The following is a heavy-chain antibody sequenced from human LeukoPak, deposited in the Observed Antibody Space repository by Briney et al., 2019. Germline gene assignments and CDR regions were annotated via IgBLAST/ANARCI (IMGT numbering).Heavy chain of an antibody. CDR1: GGSFGGYY. CDR2: INHSGST. CDR3: ARARTTVTDFDY. V-gene: IGHV4-34*01. D-gene: IGHD4-11*01. J-gene: IGHJ4*02. Sequence: SETLSLTCAVYGGSFGGYYWSWIRQPPGKGLEWIGEINHSGSTNYNQSLKSRVTISVDTSKNQFSLKLSSVTAADTAVYYCARARTTVTDFDYWGQGTLVTVSS.